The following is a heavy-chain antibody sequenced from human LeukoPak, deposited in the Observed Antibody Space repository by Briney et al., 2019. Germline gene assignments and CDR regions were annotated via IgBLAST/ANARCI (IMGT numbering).Heavy chain of an antibody. J-gene: IGHJ4*02. V-gene: IGHV3-9*01. CDR3: ARDRFWDYDSSGYYLGSDY. CDR2: ISWNSGTI. Sequence: PGGSLRLSCVASGFTFDDYAMHWVRQPPGKGLEWVSTISWNSGTIDYADSVKGRFTISRDNAKNSLYLQMNSLRAEDTAVYYCARDRFWDYDSSGYYLGSDYWGQGTLVTVSS. CDR1: GFTFDDYA. D-gene: IGHD3-22*01.